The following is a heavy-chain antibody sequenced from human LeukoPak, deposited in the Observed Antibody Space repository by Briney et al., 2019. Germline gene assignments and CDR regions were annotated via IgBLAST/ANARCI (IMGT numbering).Heavy chain of an antibody. V-gene: IGHV3-30*02. CDR2: IRKDESKK. J-gene: IGHJ4*02. CDR1: GFTFSNYG. Sequence: PGGSLRLSCVTSGFTFSNYGMHWVRQAPGKGLEWVTFIRKDESKKYYADSVKGRFTISRDNSKNTLYLQMNSLRAEDTAVYYCARGLGAARTFDYWGQGTLVTVSS. CDR3: ARGLGAARTFDY. D-gene: IGHD6-6*01.